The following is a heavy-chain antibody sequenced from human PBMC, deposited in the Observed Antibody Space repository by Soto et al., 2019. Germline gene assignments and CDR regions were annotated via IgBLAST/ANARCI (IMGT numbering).Heavy chain of an antibody. V-gene: IGHV1-3*01. CDR1: GYTFTSYA. CDR2: INAGNGNT. CDR3: ARGIAVPVDPDY. Sequence: GASVKVSCKASGYTFTSYAMHWVRQAPGQRLEWMGWINAGNGNTKYSQRFQGRVTITRDTSASTAYMDLSSLRSEDTAVYYCARGIAVPVDPDYWGQGTLVTVSS. J-gene: IGHJ4*02. D-gene: IGHD6-19*01.